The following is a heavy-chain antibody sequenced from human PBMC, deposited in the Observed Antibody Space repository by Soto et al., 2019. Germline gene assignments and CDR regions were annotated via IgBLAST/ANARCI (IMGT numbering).Heavy chain of an antibody. V-gene: IGHV3-33*01. CDR1: GFTFSSYG. Sequence: QVQLVESGGGVVQPGRSLRLSCAASGFTFSSYGMHWVRQAPGKGLEGVGVIWYDGSNKYYADSVKGRFTISRDTSKNTLYPQMNSLRAEDTAVYYGARAYSSGWFDYWGQGTLVTVSS. J-gene: IGHJ4*02. CDR2: IWYDGSNK. CDR3: ARAYSSGWFDY. D-gene: IGHD6-19*01.